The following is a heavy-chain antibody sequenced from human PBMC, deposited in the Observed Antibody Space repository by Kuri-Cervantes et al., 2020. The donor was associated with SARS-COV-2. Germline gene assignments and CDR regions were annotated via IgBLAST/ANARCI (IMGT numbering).Heavy chain of an antibody. CDR3: ARAGVGHDAFDI. Sequence: SETLSLTCTVSNSSMRTYFWSWIRQPPGKGLEWIGSIYYSGTTNYNPSLKSRVTISVDTSKNQFSLKLSSVTTADTAVYYCARAGVGHDAFDIWGQGTMVTVSS. V-gene: IGHV4-59*12. D-gene: IGHD3-10*01. CDR1: NSSMRTYF. J-gene: IGHJ3*02. CDR2: IYYSGTT.